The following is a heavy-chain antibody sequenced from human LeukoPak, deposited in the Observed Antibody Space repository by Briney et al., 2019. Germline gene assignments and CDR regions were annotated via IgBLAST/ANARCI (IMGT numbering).Heavy chain of an antibody. J-gene: IGHJ4*02. V-gene: IGHV3-23*01. CDR3: ASLGTSDQSHY. CDR2: ISSSGGDT. D-gene: IGHD1-7*01. Sequence: PGGSLRLSCAASGFTFSTYAMTWVRQAPGKGREGVSAISSSGGDTYYSDSVKGRFTISRDNSKNTLFLQMNSLRVEDTALYYCASLGTSDQSHYWGQGTLVTVSS. CDR1: GFTFSTYA.